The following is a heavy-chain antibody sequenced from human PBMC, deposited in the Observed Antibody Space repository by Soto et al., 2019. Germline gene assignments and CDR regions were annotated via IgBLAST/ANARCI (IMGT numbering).Heavy chain of an antibody. CDR3: AKGYDSSWWEGS. V-gene: IGHV3-23*01. J-gene: IGHJ5*02. D-gene: IGHD6-13*01. CDR1: GFTFSSHV. Sequence: EVQVLESGGGLVQPGGSLRLSCVAAGFTFSSHVITWVRQAPGQGLEWVSSINTNGGSTYYAESVKGRFTISRDNSRNTLSLQMSSLRAEDTAVYYCAKGYDSSWWEGSWGPGTLVTVSS. CDR2: INTNGGST.